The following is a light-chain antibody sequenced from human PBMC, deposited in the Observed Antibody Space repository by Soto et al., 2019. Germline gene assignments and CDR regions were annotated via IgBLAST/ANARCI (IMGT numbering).Light chain of an antibody. CDR3: SSYTSSSTRV. CDR1: SSDVGGYNY. Sequence: ALTQPASVSGSPGQSITISCTGTSSDVGGYNYVSWYQQHPGKAPKLMIYDVSNRPSGVSNRFSGSKSGNTASLTISGLQAEDEADYYCSSYTSSSTRVFGGGTQLTVL. V-gene: IGLV2-14*01. CDR2: DVS. J-gene: IGLJ2*01.